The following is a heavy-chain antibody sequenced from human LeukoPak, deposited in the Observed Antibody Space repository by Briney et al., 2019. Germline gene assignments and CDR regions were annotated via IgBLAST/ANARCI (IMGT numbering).Heavy chain of an antibody. CDR3: ARNRYYYGSGSYGVPNWFDP. Sequence: NTSETLSLTCTVSGGSISSNSYYWGWIRQPPGKGLKWIGSMYYSGSTYYNPSLKSRVTISVDTSKNQFSLKLSSVTAADTAVYYCARNRYYYGSGSYGVPNWFDPWGQGTLVTVSS. J-gene: IGHJ5*02. CDR2: MYYSGST. CDR1: GGSISSNSYY. V-gene: IGHV4-39*01. D-gene: IGHD3-10*01.